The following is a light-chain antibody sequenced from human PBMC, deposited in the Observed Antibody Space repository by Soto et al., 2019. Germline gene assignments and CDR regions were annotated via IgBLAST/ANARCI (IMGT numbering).Light chain of an antibody. CDR2: DVT. V-gene: IGLV2-14*01. Sequence: QSALTQPASVSGSPGQSITISCTGTSSDVGGYSYVSWYQQHPVKAPKLMIYDVTNRPSGVSDRLSGSKSGNTASLTISGLQAEDEADYYCSSYTSSSTPYVFGTGTKVTVL. CDR1: SSDVGGYSY. J-gene: IGLJ1*01. CDR3: SSYTSSSTPYV.